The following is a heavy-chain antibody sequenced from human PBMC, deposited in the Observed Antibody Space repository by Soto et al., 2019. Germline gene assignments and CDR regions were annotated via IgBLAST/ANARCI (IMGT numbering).Heavy chain of an antibody. V-gene: IGHV1-69*13. Sequence: GASVKVSCKASGDMFRNSAFTWVRQAPGQGLDWMGVIIPLFRKTNVAQKFQGRVTFTADESTSTLYMEVSSLTSEDTAVYYCASARLSNGDPNIYFFYGLVGWGQGTTVTFSS. CDR3: ASARLSNGDPNIYFFYGLVG. CDR1: GDMFRNSA. J-gene: IGHJ6*02. CDR2: IIPLFRKT. D-gene: IGHD6-6*01.